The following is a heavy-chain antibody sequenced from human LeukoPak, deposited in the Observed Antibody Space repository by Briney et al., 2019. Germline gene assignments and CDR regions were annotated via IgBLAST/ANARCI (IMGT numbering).Heavy chain of an antibody. J-gene: IGHJ4*02. Sequence: PSETLSLTCTVSGGSISSYYWSWIRQPPGKGLEWIGYIYTSGSTNYNPSLKSRFTISVDTSKNQFSRKLSSVTAADTAVYYGARKLSTTGPVDYWGQGTLVTVSS. CDR1: GGSISSYY. V-gene: IGHV4-4*09. CDR3: ARKLSTTGPVDY. CDR2: IYTSGST. D-gene: IGHD1-1*01.